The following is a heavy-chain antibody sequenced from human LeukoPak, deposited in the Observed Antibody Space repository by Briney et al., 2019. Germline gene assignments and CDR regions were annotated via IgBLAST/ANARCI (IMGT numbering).Heavy chain of an antibody. CDR3: AKDYLWFGELLYYFDY. CDR2: ISSSSSTI. V-gene: IGHV3-48*04. CDR1: GFTFSSYS. J-gene: IGHJ4*02. D-gene: IGHD3-10*01. Sequence: GGSLRLSCAASGFTFSSYSMNWVRQAPGKGLEWVSYISSSSSTIYYADSVKGRFTISRDNAKNSLYLQMNSLRAEDTAVYYCAKDYLWFGELLYYFDYWGQGTLVTVSS.